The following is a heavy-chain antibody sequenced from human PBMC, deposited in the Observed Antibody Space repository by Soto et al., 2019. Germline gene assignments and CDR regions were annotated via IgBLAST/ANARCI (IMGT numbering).Heavy chain of an antibody. J-gene: IGHJ4*02. CDR1: GGSFTSNNC. D-gene: IGHD1-1*01. CDR3: ASRHPATSVDC. Sequence: SETLSLTGAVSGGSFTSNNCWTWVRQPPGQGLEWIGEIYRTVSTNYNPSLKSRVTISLDKSENQFSLKVTSLTTADTAVYYCASRHPATSVDCCGQGTLFTFCS. V-gene: IGHV4-4*02. CDR2: IYRTVST.